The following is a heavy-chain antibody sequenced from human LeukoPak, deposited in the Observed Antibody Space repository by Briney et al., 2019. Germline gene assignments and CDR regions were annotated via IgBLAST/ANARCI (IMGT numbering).Heavy chain of an antibody. CDR2: INQDGSEE. V-gene: IGHV3-7*01. CDR1: GFTFSNYW. D-gene: IGHD5-12*01. Sequence: GGSLRLSCAASGFTFSNYWMTWVRQAPGKGLEWVAHINQDGSEENYMDSVKARFTISRDNAKNSLSLQMNSLRAEDTAVYYCVRDGGVSGYDLLDYWGQGTLVTVSS. J-gene: IGHJ4*02. CDR3: VRDGGVSGYDLLDY.